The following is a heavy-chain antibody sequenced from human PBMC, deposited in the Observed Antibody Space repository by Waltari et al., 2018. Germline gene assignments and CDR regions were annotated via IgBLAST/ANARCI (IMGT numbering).Heavy chain of an antibody. D-gene: IGHD4-17*01. CDR2: FYPCAPDP. V-gene: IGHV5-51*03. CDR3: ARRDYGDYVVGY. J-gene: IGHJ4*02. CDR1: GYSFTSYW. Sequence: EVQLVQSGAEVKKPGESLKISCKGSGYSFTSYWIGWVRQMPGKGLEGMGVFYPCAPDPRYSPSCQGQVTISADKSISTAYLQWSSLKASDTAMYYCARRDYGDYVVGYWGQGTLVTVSS.